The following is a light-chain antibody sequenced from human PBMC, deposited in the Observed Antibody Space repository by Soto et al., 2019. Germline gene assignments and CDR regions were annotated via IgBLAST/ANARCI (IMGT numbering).Light chain of an antibody. CDR2: DVN. CDR3: CSYAGSYSYA. CDR1: SSDVGGFNS. V-gene: IGLV2-11*01. Sequence: QSVLTQPRSVSGSPGQSVTISCTGTSSDVGGFNSVSWYQQHPGKAPKLMIYDVNKRPSGVPDRFSGSKSGSTASLTISGLQSEDEADYYCCSYAGSYSYAVATGTKVTVL. J-gene: IGLJ1*01.